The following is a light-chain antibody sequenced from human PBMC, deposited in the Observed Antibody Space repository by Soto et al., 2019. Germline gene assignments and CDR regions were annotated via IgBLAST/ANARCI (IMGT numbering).Light chain of an antibody. V-gene: IGLV2-14*01. Sequence: QSALTQPASVSGSPGQSIAISCTVSTSDVGAYNYVSWYQRHPGKAPKLLIHEVSTRPSGVSDRFSGSKSGNTASLTISGLQTEDEADNYCSSYTTSATLLFGGGTKLTVL. CDR1: TSDVGAYNY. J-gene: IGLJ2*01. CDR3: SSYTTSATLL. CDR2: EVS.